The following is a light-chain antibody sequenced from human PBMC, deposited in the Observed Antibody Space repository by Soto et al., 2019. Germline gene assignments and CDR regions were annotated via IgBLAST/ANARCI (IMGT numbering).Light chain of an antibody. CDR3: QLRSNWHPLFT. CDR2: AAS. Sequence: EIVLTQSPASLSLSPGERATLSCRASQSISSQLAWYQQKSGQAPRLLIYAASNMATGVPARFSGSGSGPDFTLTTSSIEPEDFAVYYCQLRSNWHPLFTFGPGTKVDI. V-gene: IGKV3-11*01. J-gene: IGKJ3*01. CDR1: QSISSQ.